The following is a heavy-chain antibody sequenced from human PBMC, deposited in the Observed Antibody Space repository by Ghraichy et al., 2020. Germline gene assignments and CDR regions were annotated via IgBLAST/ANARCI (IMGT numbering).Heavy chain of an antibody. CDR3: ARGSSSFNSPFLLDY. J-gene: IGHJ4*02. CDR1: GGSISSGDYY. Sequence: SETLSLTCTVSGGSISSGDYYWSWIRQPPGKGLEWIGYIYYSGSTYYNPSLKSRVTISVDTSKNQFSLKLSSVTAADTAVYYCARGSSSFNSPFLLDYWGQGTLVTVSS. CDR2: IYYSGST. V-gene: IGHV4-30-4*01. D-gene: IGHD6-6*01.